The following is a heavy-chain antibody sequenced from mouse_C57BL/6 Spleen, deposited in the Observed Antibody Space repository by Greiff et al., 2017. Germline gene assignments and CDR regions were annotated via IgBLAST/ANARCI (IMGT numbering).Heavy chain of an antibody. V-gene: IGHV5-17*01. CDR3: ARGNFSYYGSSLDY. D-gene: IGHD1-1*01. CDR1: GFTFSDYG. CDR2: ISSGSSTI. Sequence: DVKLVESGGGLVKPGGSLKLSCAASGFTFSDYGMHWVRQAPEKGLEWVAYISSGSSTIYYADTVKGRFTISRDNAKNTLFLQMTSLRSEDTAMYYCARGNFSYYGSSLDYWGQGTTLTVSS. J-gene: IGHJ2*01.